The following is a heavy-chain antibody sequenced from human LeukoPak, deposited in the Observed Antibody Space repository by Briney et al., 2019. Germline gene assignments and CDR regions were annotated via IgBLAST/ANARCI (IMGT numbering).Heavy chain of an antibody. Sequence: ASVKVSCKASGYTFTDYYMHWVRQAPGQGLEWMGWIHPNSGGTNHAQKFQGRVTMTRDTSISTAYMELSRLRSDDTAVYYCAREGDGDFLDYWGQGTLVTVSS. V-gene: IGHV1-2*02. J-gene: IGHJ4*02. CDR2: IHPNSGGT. D-gene: IGHD3-16*01. CDR1: GYTFTDYY. CDR3: AREGDGDFLDY.